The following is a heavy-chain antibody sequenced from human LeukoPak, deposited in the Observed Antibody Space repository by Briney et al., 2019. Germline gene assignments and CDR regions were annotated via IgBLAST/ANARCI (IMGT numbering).Heavy chain of an antibody. J-gene: IGHJ4*02. CDR2: ISGSGGST. Sequence: GGSLRLSCAASGFTFSSYAMSWVRQAPGKGLEWVSDISGSGGSTYYADSVKGRFTISRDNSKNTLYLQMNRLRAEGTAVYYCAKRGLAAALFRWGQGTLVTVSS. V-gene: IGHV3-23*01. CDR1: GFTFSSYA. D-gene: IGHD6-13*01. CDR3: AKRGLAAALFR.